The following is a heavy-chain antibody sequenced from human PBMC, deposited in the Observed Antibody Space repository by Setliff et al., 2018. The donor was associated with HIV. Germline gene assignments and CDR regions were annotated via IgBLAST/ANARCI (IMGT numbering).Heavy chain of an antibody. J-gene: IGHJ5*02. D-gene: IGHD3-10*01. V-gene: IGHV1-8*03. CDR1: GYTFTSYD. CDR3: ARASGNYYGSGSYYNWFDP. Sequence: ASVKVSCKASGYTFTSYDINWVRQATGQGFEWMGWMNPNSGNTGYAQKFQGRVTITRNTSISTAYMELSSLRSEDTAVFYCARASGNYYGSGSYYNWFDPWGQGTLVTVSS. CDR2: MNPNSGNT.